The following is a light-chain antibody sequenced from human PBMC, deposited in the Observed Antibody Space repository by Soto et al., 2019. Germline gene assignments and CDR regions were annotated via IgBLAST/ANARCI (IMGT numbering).Light chain of an antibody. Sequence: ESVLTQSPGILSLSQGERATLSYRASQSVSSNYLAWYQHKPGQAPRLLIYGASSRATGIPDRFSGSGSGTDFTLTIGRLEPEDFAVYYCHQYGISPPRTFGQGTKVDIK. CDR1: QSVSSNY. CDR3: HQYGISPPRT. CDR2: GAS. J-gene: IGKJ1*01. V-gene: IGKV3-20*01.